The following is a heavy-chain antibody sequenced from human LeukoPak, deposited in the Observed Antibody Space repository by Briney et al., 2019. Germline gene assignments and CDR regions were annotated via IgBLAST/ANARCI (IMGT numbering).Heavy chain of an antibody. J-gene: IGHJ4*02. CDR3: ARQGGSPDHFDY. CDR2: KYYSGST. D-gene: IGHD1-26*01. V-gene: IGHV4-39*01. CDR1: GGPISGSSYN. Sequence: SETLSLTCTVSGGPISGSSYNWRWIRQPPGKGLEWIGNKYYSGSTYYNPSLKSRLTMSVDTSKNQFSLNLSSVTAADTAVYFCARQGGSPDHFDYWGQGTLVTVSS.